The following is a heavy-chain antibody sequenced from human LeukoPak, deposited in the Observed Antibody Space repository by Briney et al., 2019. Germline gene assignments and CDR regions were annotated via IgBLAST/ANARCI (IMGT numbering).Heavy chain of an antibody. Sequence: GGSLRLSCASSGFTFSNYAMHWVREAPGKGLEWVAVVSYDGINKYYADSVKGRFTISRDNSKNTLYLQMNSLRAEDAAVYYCATIGDRRSGELYRIDYWGQGTLVSVSS. V-gene: IGHV3-30-3*01. CDR3: ATIGDRRSGELYRIDY. CDR2: VSYDGINK. CDR1: GFTFSNYA. J-gene: IGHJ4*02. D-gene: IGHD1-26*01.